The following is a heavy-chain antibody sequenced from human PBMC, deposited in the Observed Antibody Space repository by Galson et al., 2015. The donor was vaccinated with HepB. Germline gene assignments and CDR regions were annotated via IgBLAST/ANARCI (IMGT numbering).Heavy chain of an antibody. V-gene: IGHV3-30*02. CDR1: GFTFSSYG. CDR2: IRYDGSNK. Sequence: SLRLSCAASGFTFSSYGMHWVRQAPGKGLEWVAFIRYDGSNKYYADSVKGRFTISRDNSKNTLYLQMNSLRAEDTAVYYCAKRGYSYGYYYYCGMDVWGQGTTVTVSS. J-gene: IGHJ6*02. D-gene: IGHD5-18*01. CDR3: AKRGYSYGYYYYCGMDV.